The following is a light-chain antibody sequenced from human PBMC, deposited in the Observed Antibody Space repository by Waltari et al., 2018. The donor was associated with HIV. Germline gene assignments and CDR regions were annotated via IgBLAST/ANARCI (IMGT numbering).Light chain of an antibody. V-gene: IGLV2-23*02. Sequence: QSALTQPASVSGFPGQSITISCTGSSSDVGSYTYVSWYQHHPVKAPKLLIYDVSKRPSGVSNRFSGSKSGNTASLTISGLQAEDEADYYCCSYAGSNTYLFGTGTEVTVL. CDR3: CSYAGSNTYL. CDR2: DVS. CDR1: SSDVGSYTY. J-gene: IGLJ1*01.